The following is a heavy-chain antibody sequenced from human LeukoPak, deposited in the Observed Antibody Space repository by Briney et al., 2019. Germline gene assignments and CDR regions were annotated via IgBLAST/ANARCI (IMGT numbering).Heavy chain of an antibody. D-gene: IGHD2-2*01. CDR2: ISEGGDGT. Sequence: GGSLRLSCAASGFMFSNYAMSWVRQTPGGRLEWVSLISEGGDGTYYADSVKGRFTISRDNSENTVFLQMNSLRAEDTAVYYCAREDEIVVVPAGFDYWGQGTLVTVSS. J-gene: IGHJ4*02. CDR3: AREDEIVVVPAGFDY. CDR1: GFMFSNYA. V-gene: IGHV3-23*01.